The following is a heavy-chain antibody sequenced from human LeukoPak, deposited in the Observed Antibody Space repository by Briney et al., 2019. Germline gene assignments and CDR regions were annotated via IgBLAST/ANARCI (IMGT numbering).Heavy chain of an antibody. Sequence: GSLRLSCAASGFTFSSYSMNWVRQAPGKGLEWVSSISSSSSYIYYADSVKGRFTISRDNAKNSLYLQMNSLRAEDTAVYYCAKTSYQLLENWFDPWGQGTLVTVSS. D-gene: IGHD2-2*01. CDR2: ISSSSSYI. V-gene: IGHV3-21*04. CDR1: GFTFSSYS. J-gene: IGHJ5*02. CDR3: AKTSYQLLENWFDP.